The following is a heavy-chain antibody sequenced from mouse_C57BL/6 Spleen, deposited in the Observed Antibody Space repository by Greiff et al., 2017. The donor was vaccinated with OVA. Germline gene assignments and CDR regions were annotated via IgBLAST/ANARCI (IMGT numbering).Heavy chain of an antibody. CDR1: GYTFTSYW. CDR3: ARDYGNFYYAMDY. J-gene: IGHJ4*01. Sequence: QVQLKQPGAELVKPGASVKLSCKASGYTFTSYWMHWVKQSPGQGLEWIGMIHPNSGSTNYNEKFKSKATLTVDKSSSTAYMQLSSLTSEDSAVYYCARDYGNFYYAMDYWGQGTSVTVSA. CDR2: IHPNSGST. D-gene: IGHD2-1*01. V-gene: IGHV1-64*01.